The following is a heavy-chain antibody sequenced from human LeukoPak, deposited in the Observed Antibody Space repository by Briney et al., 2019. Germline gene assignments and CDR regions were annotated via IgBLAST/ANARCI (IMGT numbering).Heavy chain of an antibody. CDR3: AIGGLRDFDWLYNWFDP. V-gene: IGHV4-34*01. D-gene: IGHD3-9*01. Sequence: PSETLSLTCAVYGGSFSCYYWSWLRQPPGKGLEWIGEINHSGSTNYNPSLKSRVTISVDTSKNQFSLKLSSVTAADTAVYYCAIGGLRDFDWLYNWFDPWGQGTLVTVSS. J-gene: IGHJ5*02. CDR1: GGSFSCYY. CDR2: INHSGST.